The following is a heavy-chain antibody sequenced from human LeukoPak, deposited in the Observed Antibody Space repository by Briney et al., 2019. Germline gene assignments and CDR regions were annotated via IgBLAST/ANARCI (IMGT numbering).Heavy chain of an antibody. D-gene: IGHD5-18*01. J-gene: IGHJ5*02. Sequence: PSETLSLTCTVSGGSISSGGYYWSWIRQPPGKGLEWIGYIYHSGSTYYNPSLKSRVTISLDRSKNQFSLKLTSVTAADTAVYYCARDTDTTMPISWGQGTLVTVSS. CDR2: IYHSGST. V-gene: IGHV4-30-2*01. CDR3: ARDTDTTMPIS. CDR1: GGSISSGGYY.